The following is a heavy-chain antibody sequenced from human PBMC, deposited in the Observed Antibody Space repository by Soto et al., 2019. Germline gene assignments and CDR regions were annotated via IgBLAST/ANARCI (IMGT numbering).Heavy chain of an antibody. CDR3: ATVFDY. J-gene: IGHJ4*02. Sequence: GGSLRLSCTASGFTVSGNWMHWVRQAPGKGLVWVSRIDHDGRGTSYADSVKGRFTISRDNAKNTLYLQMNSLRAEDTAVYYCATVFDYWGQGTQVTVSS. D-gene: IGHD4-17*01. CDR2: IDHDGRGT. V-gene: IGHV3-74*01. CDR1: GFTVSGNW.